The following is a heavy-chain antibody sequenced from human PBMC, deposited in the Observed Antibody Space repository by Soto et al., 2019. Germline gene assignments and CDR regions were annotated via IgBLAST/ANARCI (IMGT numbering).Heavy chain of an antibody. CDR2: ISGSGGST. V-gene: IGHV3-23*01. CDR1: GFTFSSYA. Sequence: EVQLLESGGGLVQPGGSLRLSCAASGFTFSSYAMSWVRQAPGKGLEWVSAISGSGGSTYYADSVKGRFTISRDNSKNTLYLKMNSLRAEDTAVYYCAKADGGNSGAYYYYGMDVWGQGTTVTVSS. J-gene: IGHJ6*02. CDR3: AKADGGNSGAYYYYGMDV. D-gene: IGHD2-21*02.